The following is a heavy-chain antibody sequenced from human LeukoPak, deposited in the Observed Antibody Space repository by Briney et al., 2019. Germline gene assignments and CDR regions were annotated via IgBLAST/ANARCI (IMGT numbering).Heavy chain of an antibody. J-gene: IGHJ4*02. V-gene: IGHV3-23*01. Sequence: PGGSLRLSCAASGFTFSSYAMSWVRQAPGKGLEWVSAISGSGGSTYYADSVKGRFTISRDNSKNTLYLQMNSLRAEDTAVYYCAKLSSYYYGSVSYPIDYWGQGTLVTASS. CDR3: AKLSSYYYGSVSYPIDY. CDR1: GFTFSSYA. D-gene: IGHD3-10*01. CDR2: ISGSGGST.